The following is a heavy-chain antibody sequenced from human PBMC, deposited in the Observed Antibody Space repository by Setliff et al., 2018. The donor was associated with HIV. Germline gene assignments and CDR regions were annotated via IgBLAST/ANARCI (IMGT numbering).Heavy chain of an antibody. Sequence: PGGSLRLSCAASGFTLSTYWMIWVRQAPGKGLEWVAKIKQDGSEEYYVDSVKGRFTISRDNAKNSVYLQMNSLRVEDTAMYYCTKDHLSGWASDCWGQGTLVTVSS. CDR1: GFTLSTYW. V-gene: IGHV3-7*01. CDR2: IKQDGSEE. D-gene: IGHD6-19*01. CDR3: TKDHLSGWASDC. J-gene: IGHJ4*02.